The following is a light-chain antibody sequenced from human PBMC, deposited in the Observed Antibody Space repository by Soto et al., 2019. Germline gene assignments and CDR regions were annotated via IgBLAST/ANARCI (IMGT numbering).Light chain of an antibody. V-gene: IGLV2-14*03. CDR2: DVT. Sequence: QSALTQPASVSGSPGQSITISCTGTSSDVGGYDHVSWYQQHPGKAPKLIIYDVTVRPSGISRRFSGSKSDNXASLAVSGLQPEDEADYYCSSYTNKDTLLFGGGTKLTVL. J-gene: IGLJ3*02. CDR1: SSDVGGYDH. CDR3: SSYTNKDTLL.